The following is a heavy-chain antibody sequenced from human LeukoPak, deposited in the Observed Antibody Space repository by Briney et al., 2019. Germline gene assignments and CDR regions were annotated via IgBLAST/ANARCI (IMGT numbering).Heavy chain of an antibody. D-gene: IGHD3-10*01. CDR1: GYSISSGYF. J-gene: IGHJ5*02. CDR2: VYHVGTT. V-gene: IGHV4-38-2*02. CDR3: ARGSNYYDSGKGWFDP. Sequence: SETLSLTCTVSGYSISSGYFWGWIRQPPGKGLEWIGVYHVGTTDYNPSLKSRVTISVDRSKNQMSLKLSSVTAADTAVYYCARGSNYYDSGKGWFDPWGQGTLVTVSS.